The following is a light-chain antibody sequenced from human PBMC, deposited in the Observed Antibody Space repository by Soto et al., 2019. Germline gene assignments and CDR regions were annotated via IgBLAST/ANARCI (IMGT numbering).Light chain of an antibody. V-gene: IGKV4-1*01. J-gene: IGKJ1*01. CDR3: QKCSSPPWT. CDR2: WAG. CDR1: QSLLLTSSNEHC. Sequence: DIVMTQSPDSLAVSLGERATIKCKSSQSLLLTSSNEHCLAWYQQRPGQPPRLLIYWAGTRQSGVPDRFSGSGSGTDFTLTIRSLQAEDVAVYSFQKCSSPPWTFGQGTKVEIK.